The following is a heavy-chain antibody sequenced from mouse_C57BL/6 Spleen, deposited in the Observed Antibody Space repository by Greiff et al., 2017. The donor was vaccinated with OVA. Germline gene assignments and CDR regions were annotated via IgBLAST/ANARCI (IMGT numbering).Heavy chain of an antibody. Sequence: QVQLQQSGPELVKPGASVKISCKASGYAFSSSWMNWVKQRPGKGLEWIGRIYPGDGDTNYNGKFKGKATLTADKSSSTAYMQLSSLTSEDSAVYFCAKLLNAMDYWSQGTSVTVSS. CDR1: GYAFSSSW. D-gene: IGHD2-1*01. J-gene: IGHJ4*01. CDR3: AKLLNAMDY. CDR2: IYPGDGDT. V-gene: IGHV1-82*01.